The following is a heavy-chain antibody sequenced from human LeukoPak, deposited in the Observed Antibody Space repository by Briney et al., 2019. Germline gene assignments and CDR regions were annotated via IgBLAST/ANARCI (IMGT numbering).Heavy chain of an antibody. D-gene: IGHD4-23*01. Sequence: HGESLKISCTGSGYSFTSYWIAWVRQMPGKGLEWMGIIYPGDSDTRYSPSLQGQVTMSADKSISTAYLQWSSLKASDTAMYYCARQTTVVTPRAFDIWGQGTMVTVSS. J-gene: IGHJ3*02. CDR2: IYPGDSDT. V-gene: IGHV5-51*01. CDR1: GYSFTSYW. CDR3: ARQTTVVTPRAFDI.